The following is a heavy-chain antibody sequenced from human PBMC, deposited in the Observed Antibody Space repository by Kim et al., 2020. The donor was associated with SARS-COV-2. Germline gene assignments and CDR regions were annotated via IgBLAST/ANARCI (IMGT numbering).Heavy chain of an antibody. Sequence: GGSLRRSCAASGFTVSSNYMSWVRQAPGKGLEWVSVIYSGGSTYYADSVKGRFTISRDNSKNTLYLQMNSLRAEDTAVYYCARGLAAAGIFRIAFDIWGQGTMVTVSS. V-gene: IGHV3-66*01. CDR2: IYSGGST. CDR3: ARGLAAAGIFRIAFDI. CDR1: GFTVSSNY. D-gene: IGHD6-13*01. J-gene: IGHJ3*02.